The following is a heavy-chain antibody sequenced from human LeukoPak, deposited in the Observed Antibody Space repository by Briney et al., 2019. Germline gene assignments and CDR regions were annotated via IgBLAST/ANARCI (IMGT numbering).Heavy chain of an antibody. J-gene: IGHJ4*02. CDR3: ASGYGSGADY. D-gene: IGHD5-18*01. CDR1: GFTFSSYE. V-gene: IGHV3-48*03. Sequence: PGGSLRLSCAVSGFTFSSYEMNWVRQAPGKGLEWVSYISSSGSTIYYADSLKGRFTIPRDNAKNSLYLQMNSLRTEDTAVYYCASGYGSGADYWGQGTLVTVSS. CDR2: ISSSGSTI.